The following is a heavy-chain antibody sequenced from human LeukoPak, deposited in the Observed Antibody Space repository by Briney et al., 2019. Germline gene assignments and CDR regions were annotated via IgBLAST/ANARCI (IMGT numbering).Heavy chain of an antibody. CDR1: GDSVSSGETY. J-gene: IGHJ4*02. CDR3: ARKVSGSMEEY. CDR2: LSYTGSA. Sequence: PSETLSLTCAVSGDSVSSGETYWAWIRQPRGQGLEWIGTLSYTGSAFYHPSLRSRLSTSVDASRTQLSLWLSSVTAADTAVYYCARKVSGSMEEYWGPGIVVTVSS. D-gene: IGHD6-19*01. V-gene: IGHV4-39*07.